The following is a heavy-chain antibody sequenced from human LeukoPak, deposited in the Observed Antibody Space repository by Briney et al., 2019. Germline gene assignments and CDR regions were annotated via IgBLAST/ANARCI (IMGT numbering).Heavy chain of an antibody. Sequence: PGGSLRLSCAASGFTFSSYSMNWVRQAPGKGLEWFSSISSSSSYIYYADSVKGRFTISRDNAKNSLYLQMNSLRAEDTAVYYCARDLDRYYDFWSAPHYYYYMDVWGKGTTVTVSS. CDR1: GFTFSSYS. D-gene: IGHD3-3*01. V-gene: IGHV3-21*01. CDR3: ARDLDRYYDFWSAPHYYYYMDV. J-gene: IGHJ6*03. CDR2: ISSSSSYI.